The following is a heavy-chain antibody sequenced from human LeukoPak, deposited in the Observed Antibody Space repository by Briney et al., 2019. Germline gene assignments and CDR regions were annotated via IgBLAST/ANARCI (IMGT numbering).Heavy chain of an antibody. V-gene: IGHV5-51*01. CDR2: IYPGDSDT. Sequence: GESLKISCKGSGYSFTNYWIGWVRQMPGKGLEWMGIIYPGDSDTRYSPSLQGQVTISADKSISTAYLQWSSLKASDTAMYYCARHSWRGYSYAGIDYWGQGTLVTVSS. CDR1: GYSFTNYW. D-gene: IGHD5-18*01. J-gene: IGHJ4*02. CDR3: ARHSWRGYSYAGIDY.